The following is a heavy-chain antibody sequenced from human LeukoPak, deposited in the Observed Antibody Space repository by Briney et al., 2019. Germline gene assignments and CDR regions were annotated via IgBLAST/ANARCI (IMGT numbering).Heavy chain of an antibody. V-gene: IGHV1-2*06. CDR3: ARGIAAAGKRDY. J-gene: IGHJ4*02. CDR2: INPNSGGT. D-gene: IGHD6-13*01. Sequence: RINPNSGGTNYAQKFQGRVTMTRDTSISTAYMELSRLRSDDTAVYYCARGIAAAGKRDYWGQGTLVTVSS.